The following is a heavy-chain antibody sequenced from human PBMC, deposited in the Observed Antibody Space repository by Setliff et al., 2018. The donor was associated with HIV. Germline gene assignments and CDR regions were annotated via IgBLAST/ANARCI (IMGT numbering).Heavy chain of an antibody. Sequence: PSETLSLTCAVYGGSFSGYYWSWVRQPPGKGLEWIGQIFHSGSTNYNPSLKSRVTISVDKSKNRFSLTLTSVTAADTAVYYCARVAAGTYGKGDWFDPWGQGTQVTVS. J-gene: IGHJ5*02. CDR3: ARVAAGTYGKGDWFDP. CDR1: GGSFSGYY. D-gene: IGHD3-10*01. CDR2: IFHSGST. V-gene: IGHV4-34*12.